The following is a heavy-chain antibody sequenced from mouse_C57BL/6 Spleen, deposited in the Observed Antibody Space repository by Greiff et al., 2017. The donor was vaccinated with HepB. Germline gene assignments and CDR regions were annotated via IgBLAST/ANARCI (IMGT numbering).Heavy chain of an antibody. CDR2: IHPNSGST. V-gene: IGHV1-64*01. J-gene: IGHJ3*01. Sequence: QVQLQQPGAELVKPGASVKLSCKASGYTFTSYWMHWVKQRPGQGLEWIGMIHPNSGSTNYNEKFKSKATLTVDKSSSTAYMQLISLTSEDSAVYYCAREDGYYAWFAYWGQGTLVTVSA. CDR3: AREDGYYAWFAY. D-gene: IGHD2-3*01. CDR1: GYTFTSYW.